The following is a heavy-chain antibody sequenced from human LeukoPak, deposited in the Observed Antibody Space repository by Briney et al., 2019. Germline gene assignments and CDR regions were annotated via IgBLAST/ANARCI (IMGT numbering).Heavy chain of an antibody. D-gene: IGHD3-16*02. CDR2: MYPGDSDT. CDR1: GYSFTTYW. V-gene: IGHV5-51*01. CDR3: ARKRALSPPVGFDY. Sequence: GESLKISCKGSGYSFTTYWIGWVRQMPGKGPEWMGIMYPGDSDTKYSPSFQGQVTISADKSINTAYLQWSSLKASDTAMYYCARKRALSPPVGFDYWGQGTLVTVSS. J-gene: IGHJ4*02.